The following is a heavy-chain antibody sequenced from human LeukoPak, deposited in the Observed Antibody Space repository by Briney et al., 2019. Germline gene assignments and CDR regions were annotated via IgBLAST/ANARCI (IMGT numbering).Heavy chain of an antibody. Sequence: ASVKVSCKASGDTFTGFYMHWVRQAPGQGLEWMGWINTNTGNPTYAQGFTGRFVFSLDTSVSTAYLQISSLKAEDTAVYYCARRIVGATTLLGYWGQGTLVTVSS. J-gene: IGHJ4*02. V-gene: IGHV7-4-1*02. CDR1: GDTFTGFY. CDR3: ARRIVGATTLLGY. CDR2: INTNTGNP. D-gene: IGHD1-26*01.